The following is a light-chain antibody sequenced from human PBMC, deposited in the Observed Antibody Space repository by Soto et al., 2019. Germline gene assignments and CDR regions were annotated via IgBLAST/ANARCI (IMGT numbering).Light chain of an antibody. Sequence: VLTQPASVSGSPGQSITISCTGTSSDVGGYNYVSWYQQHPGKAPKLMIYAVTDRPSGVSSRFSGSKSGNTASLTISGLQAEDEADYYCSSYTSSSTLFGTGTKVTVL. J-gene: IGLJ1*01. CDR2: AVT. CDR1: SSDVGGYNY. CDR3: SSYTSSSTL. V-gene: IGLV2-14*01.